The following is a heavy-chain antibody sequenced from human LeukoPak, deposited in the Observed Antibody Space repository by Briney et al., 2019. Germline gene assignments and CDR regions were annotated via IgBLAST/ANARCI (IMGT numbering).Heavy chain of an antibody. J-gene: IGHJ4*02. CDR2: ISYDGSNK. Sequence: GRSLRLSCAASGFTFSSYGMHWVRQAPGKGLEWVAVISYDGSNKYYADSVKGRFTISRDNSKNTLYLQMNSLRAEDTAVYYCAKNRDDWLLSYFDYWGQGTLVTVSS. CDR1: GFTFSSYG. D-gene: IGHD3-9*01. V-gene: IGHV3-30*18. CDR3: AKNRDDWLLSYFDY.